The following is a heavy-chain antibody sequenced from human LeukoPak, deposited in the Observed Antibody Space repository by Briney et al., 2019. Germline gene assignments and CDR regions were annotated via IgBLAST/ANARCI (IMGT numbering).Heavy chain of an antibody. CDR3: ARSYNWNDEYFDY. Sequence: GASVKVSCKASGYTFTSYYMHWVRQAPGQGLEWMGIINPSGDSTSYAQKFQGRVTMTRDTSTSTVYMELSNLRSEDTAVYYCARSYNWNDEYFDYWGQGTLVTVSS. D-gene: IGHD1-1*01. CDR2: INPSGDST. CDR1: GYTFTSYY. J-gene: IGHJ4*02. V-gene: IGHV1-46*01.